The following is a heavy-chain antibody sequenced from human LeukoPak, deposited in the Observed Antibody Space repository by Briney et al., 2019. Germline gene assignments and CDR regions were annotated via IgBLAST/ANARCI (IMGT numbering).Heavy chain of an antibody. CDR1: GFTFSSYW. CDR3: ARAATVAGIGVYYYYGMDV. D-gene: IGHD6-19*01. J-gene: IGHJ6*02. CDR2: IKQDGSEK. V-gene: IGHV3-7*01. Sequence: PGGSLRLSCEASGFTFSSYWMSRVRQAPGKGLEWVANIKQDGSEKYYVDSVKGRFTISRDNAKNSLYLQMNSLRAEDTAVYYCARAATVAGIGVYYYYGMDVWGQGTTVTVSS.